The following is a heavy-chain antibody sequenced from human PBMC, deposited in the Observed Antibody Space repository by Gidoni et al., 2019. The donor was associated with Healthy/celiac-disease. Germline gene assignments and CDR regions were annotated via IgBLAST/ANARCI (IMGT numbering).Heavy chain of an antibody. CDR2: ISYDGSNK. J-gene: IGHJ4*02. Sequence: QVQLVESGGGVVQPGRSLRLSCAASGFPFSSYGMHWVRQAPGKGLAWVAVISYDGSNKYYADSVKGRFTISRDNSKNTLYLQMNSLRAEDTAVYYCAKELVEMATIWSLDYWGQGTLVTVSS. V-gene: IGHV3-30*18. D-gene: IGHD5-12*01. CDR1: GFPFSSYG. CDR3: AKELVEMATIWSLDY.